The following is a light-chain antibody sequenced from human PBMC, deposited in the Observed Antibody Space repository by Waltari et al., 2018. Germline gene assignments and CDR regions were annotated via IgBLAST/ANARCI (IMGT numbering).Light chain of an antibody. CDR1: QNIRSN. V-gene: IGKV3-15*01. Sequence: EVVMTQSPAMVSVSPGERATLSCRASQNIRSNLAWYQQKPGQAPRLLIYGASTRATDIPPRFSGSGSGTEFTLTITSLQSEDFAVYYCQQYNNWPPITFGQGTRLEIK. CDR3: QQYNNWPPIT. J-gene: IGKJ5*01. CDR2: GAS.